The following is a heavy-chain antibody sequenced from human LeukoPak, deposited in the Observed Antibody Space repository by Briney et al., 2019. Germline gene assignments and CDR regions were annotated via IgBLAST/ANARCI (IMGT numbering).Heavy chain of an antibody. V-gene: IGHV3-30*04. CDR1: GFTFSNYA. J-gene: IGHJ3*02. D-gene: IGHD2-21*02. CDR2: ISYDDTNK. Sequence: GRSLRLSCAASGFTFSNYALHWVRQAPGKGLEWVAVISYDDTNKYYVDSVKGRFTISRDNSKNTLYLQMNSLRAEDTAVYYCARGLRQSLTRIAFDIWAQGTMVTVSS. CDR3: ARGLRQSLTRIAFDI.